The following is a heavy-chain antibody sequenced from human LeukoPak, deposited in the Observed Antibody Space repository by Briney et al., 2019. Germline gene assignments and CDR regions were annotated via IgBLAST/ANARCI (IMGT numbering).Heavy chain of an antibody. Sequence: ASVKVSCKASGYTFTSYYMHWVRQAPGQGLEWMGIINPSGGSTSYAQKFQGRVTMTRDTSTSTVYMELSSLRSEDTAVYYCASVGGYDSSGYYVNEFDYWGQGTLVTVSS. J-gene: IGHJ4*02. V-gene: IGHV1-46*01. CDR1: GYTFTSYY. D-gene: IGHD3-22*01. CDR3: ASVGGYDSSGYYVNEFDY. CDR2: INPSGGST.